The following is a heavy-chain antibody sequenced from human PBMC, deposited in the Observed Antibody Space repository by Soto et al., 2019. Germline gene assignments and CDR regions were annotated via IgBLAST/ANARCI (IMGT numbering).Heavy chain of an antibody. J-gene: IGHJ5*02. D-gene: IGHD4-17*01. CDR2: IFYSGST. Sequence: SETLSLTCTVSGGSISSYYWSWIRQPPGKGLEWIGYIFYSGSTNYNPSLKSRVTISLDTSKNQFSLKLISVTAADTAVYYCARGRYGDGGYNWFDPWGQGTLVTVSS. CDR1: GGSISSYY. V-gene: IGHV4-59*01. CDR3: ARGRYGDGGYNWFDP.